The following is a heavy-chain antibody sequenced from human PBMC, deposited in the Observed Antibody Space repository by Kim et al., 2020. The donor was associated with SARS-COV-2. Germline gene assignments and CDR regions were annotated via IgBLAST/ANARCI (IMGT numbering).Heavy chain of an antibody. CDR2: ISYDGSNK. CDR1: GFTFSSYG. CDR3: AKGGSDFWSGYYTNFHYYYYYGMDV. D-gene: IGHD3-3*01. Sequence: GGSLRLSCAASGFTFSSYGMHWVRQAPGKGLEWVAVISYDGSNKYYADSVKGRFTISRDNSKNTLYLQMNSLRAEDTAVYYCAKGGSDFWSGYYTNFHYYYYYGMDVWGQGTTVTVSS. V-gene: IGHV3-30*18. J-gene: IGHJ6*02.